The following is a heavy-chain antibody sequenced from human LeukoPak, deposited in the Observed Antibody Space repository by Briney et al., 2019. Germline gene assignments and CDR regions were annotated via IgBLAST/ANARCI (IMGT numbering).Heavy chain of an antibody. D-gene: IGHD6-19*01. V-gene: IGHV3-23*01. CDR2: MSASGGGT. Sequence: GGSLRLSCAASGFTFSSYAMSWVRQAPGKGLEWVSAMSASGGGTYYADSVKGRFTISRDNSKNTLYLQMNSLRAEDTAVYYCAKDCSSGWYYFDYWGQGTLVTVSS. CDR1: GFTFSSYA. J-gene: IGHJ4*02. CDR3: AKDCSSGWYYFDY.